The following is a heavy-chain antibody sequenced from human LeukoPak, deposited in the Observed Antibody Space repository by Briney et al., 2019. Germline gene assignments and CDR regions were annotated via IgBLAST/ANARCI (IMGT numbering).Heavy chain of an antibody. J-gene: IGHJ4*02. CDR3: AKDAFHYGSGTLFDH. Sequence: GGSLRLSCRASGFTFGDFAVNWVRQSPGKGLEWVSTIYSGGSTYYSDSVKGRFTISRDNSENTLYLQMNSLRAEDTAVYYCAKDAFHYGSGTLFDHWGQGTLVTVSS. CDR1: GFTFGDFA. CDR2: IYSGGST. D-gene: IGHD3-10*01. V-gene: IGHV3-53*01.